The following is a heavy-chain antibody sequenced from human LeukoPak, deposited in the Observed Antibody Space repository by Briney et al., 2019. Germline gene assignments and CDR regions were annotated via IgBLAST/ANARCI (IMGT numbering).Heavy chain of an antibody. CDR3: AREWNYYDSSGPDAFDI. D-gene: IGHD3-22*01. J-gene: IGHJ3*02. CDR2: ISAYNGNT. Sequence: ASVKVSCKASGGTFSSYAISWVRQAPGQGLEWMGWISAYNGNTNYAQKLQGRVTMTTDTSTSTAYMELRSLRSDDTAVYYCAREWNYYDSSGPDAFDIWGQGTMVTVSS. V-gene: IGHV1-18*01. CDR1: GGTFSSYA.